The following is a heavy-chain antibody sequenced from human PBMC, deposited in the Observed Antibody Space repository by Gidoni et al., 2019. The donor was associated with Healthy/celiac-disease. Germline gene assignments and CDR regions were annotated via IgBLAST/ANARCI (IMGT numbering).Heavy chain of an antibody. V-gene: IGHV2-5*02. CDR1: GFSLSTSGVG. D-gene: IGHD3-10*01. CDR2: IYWDDDK. CDR3: AHLSGPPEYFDY. Sequence: QITLKESGPTLVKPTQTLTLTCTLSGFSLSTSGVGVGWIRQPPGKALEWLALIYWDDDKRYSPSLKSRLTITKDTSKNQVVLTMTNMDPVDTATYYCAHLSGPPEYFDYWGQGTLVTVSS. J-gene: IGHJ4*02.